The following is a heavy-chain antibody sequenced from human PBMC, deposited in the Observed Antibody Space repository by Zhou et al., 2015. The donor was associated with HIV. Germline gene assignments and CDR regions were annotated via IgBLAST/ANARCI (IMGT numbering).Heavy chain of an antibody. Sequence: VQLVESGGGLVKPGGSLRLSCAASGFTFTNAWMSWVRQAPGKGLEWVAAIWFDGSKEYYADSVKGRFAISRDNSKNTLYLQMSSLRADDTAVYHCARDRTQTFRGWYLDLWGRGTLVTVSS. J-gene: IGHJ2*01. D-gene: IGHD3-16*01. V-gene: IGHV3-33*08. CDR2: IWFDGSKE. CDR1: GFTFTNAW. CDR3: ARDRTQTFRGWYLDL.